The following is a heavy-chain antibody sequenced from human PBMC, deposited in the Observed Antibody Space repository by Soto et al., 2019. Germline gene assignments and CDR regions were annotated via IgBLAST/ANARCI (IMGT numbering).Heavy chain of an antibody. D-gene: IGHD2-15*01. J-gene: IGHJ5*02. V-gene: IGHV3-23*01. CDR3: AKVNAGYCSGGTCYRNWFGP. CDR2: ITGSGDTT. Sequence: GSLRLSCAASGFTFNTYAMTWVRRAPGKGLEWVSAITGSGDTTYYADSVRGRFTISRDNSKNTLYLQMSSLRVEDTAVYYCAKVNAGYCSGGTCYRNWFGPWGQGTLVTVSS. CDR1: GFTFNTYA.